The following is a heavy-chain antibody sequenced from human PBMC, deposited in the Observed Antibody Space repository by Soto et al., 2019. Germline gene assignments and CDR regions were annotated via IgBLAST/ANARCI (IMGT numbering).Heavy chain of an antibody. CDR2: IKTDGSTI. V-gene: IGHV3-74*01. J-gene: IGHJ6*02. D-gene: IGHD1-26*01. CDR1: GFTFSSHW. CDR3: ARGVRNYYALDV. Sequence: EVQLVESGGGLVQPGGSLRLSCAASGFTFSSHWMHWIRQAPGKGLVWVSRIKTDGSTINYGDSVKGRFSISRDNAKNXXXXXXXXXXXXXXXXXYCARGVRNYYALDVWGRGTMVTVSS.